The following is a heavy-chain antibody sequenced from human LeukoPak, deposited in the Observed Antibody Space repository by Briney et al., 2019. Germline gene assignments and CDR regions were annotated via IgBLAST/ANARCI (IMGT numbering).Heavy chain of an antibody. Sequence: SETLSLTCDVYGGSFSGYFWTWIRQPPGKGLEWIGEISDSGSTNYNPSLKSRVTISVDTSQNQFSLRLSYVTAADTAVYYCARTYYDYVWGSYRSRSGLWYFDLWGRGTLVTVSS. J-gene: IGHJ2*01. CDR2: ISDSGST. D-gene: IGHD3-16*02. CDR1: GGSFSGYF. V-gene: IGHV4-34*01. CDR3: ARTYYDYVWGSYRSRSGLWYFDL.